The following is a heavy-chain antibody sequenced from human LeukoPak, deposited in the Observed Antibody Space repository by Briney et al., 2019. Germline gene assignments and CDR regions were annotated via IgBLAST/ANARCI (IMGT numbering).Heavy chain of an antibody. Sequence: GGSLRLSCAASGFTFSSYAMHWVRQAPGKGLEWVAVISYDGSNKYYADSVKGQFTISRDNSKNTQYLQMNSLRAEDTAVYYCARSGYSSSWCSSPPDWYFDLWGRGTLVTVSS. CDR3: ARSGYSSSWCSSPPDWYFDL. CDR1: GFTFSSYA. CDR2: ISYDGSNK. J-gene: IGHJ2*01. D-gene: IGHD6-13*01. V-gene: IGHV3-30*04.